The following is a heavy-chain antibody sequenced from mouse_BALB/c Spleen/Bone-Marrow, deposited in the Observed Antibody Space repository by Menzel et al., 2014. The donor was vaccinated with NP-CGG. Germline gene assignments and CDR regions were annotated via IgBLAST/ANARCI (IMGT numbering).Heavy chain of an antibody. CDR3: NARDYSYEGDAMDT. V-gene: IGHV14-4*02. CDR1: GFNIKDYY. D-gene: IGHD2-12*01. CDR2: IEPENGDN. Sequence: VQLQQSGAELVRSGASVKLSCTASGFNIKDYYMYWVKQRPEQGLEWIGWIEPENGDNEYAPKYQGKATMTADTSSNTAYLQLSSLPSDDTAVSYWNARDYSYEGDAMDTQSQAPPVTVPS. J-gene: IGHJ4*01.